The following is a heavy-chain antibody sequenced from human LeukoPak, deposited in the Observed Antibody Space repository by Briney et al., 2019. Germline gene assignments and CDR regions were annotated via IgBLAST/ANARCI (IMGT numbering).Heavy chain of an antibody. CDR3: ASQYSSSSHEYFQH. J-gene: IGHJ1*01. V-gene: IGHV5-51*01. Sequence: PGESLKISCKGSGYSFTSYWIGWVRQMPGKGLEYMGIIHPGDSDTRYSPSFQGQVTISVDRSSSTAYLQWSSLKASDTAMYYCASQYSSSSHEYFQHWGQGTLVTVSS. CDR1: GYSFTSYW. D-gene: IGHD6-6*01. CDR2: IHPGDSDT.